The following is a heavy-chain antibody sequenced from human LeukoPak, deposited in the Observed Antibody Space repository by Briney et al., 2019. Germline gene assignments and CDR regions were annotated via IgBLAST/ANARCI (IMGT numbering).Heavy chain of an antibody. V-gene: IGHV4-30-4*01. CDR2: IYYSGST. J-gene: IGHJ3*02. Sequence: SETLSLTCTVSGGSISSGDYYWSWIRQPPGKGLEWIGYIYYSGSTYYNPSLKSRVTISVDTSKNQFSLKLSSVTAADTAVYYCARVEYCGGDCYPNDAFDIWGQGTMVTVSS. CDR1: GGSISSGDYY. CDR3: ARVEYCGGDCYPNDAFDI. D-gene: IGHD2-21*02.